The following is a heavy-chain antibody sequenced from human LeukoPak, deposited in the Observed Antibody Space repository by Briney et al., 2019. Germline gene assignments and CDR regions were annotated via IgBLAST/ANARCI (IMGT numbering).Heavy chain of an antibody. CDR2: IDYSENT. CDR3: ARRLRITMIRGENYYGMDL. Sequence: SETLSLTCTVSGGSISSSSYYWGWIRQPPGKGLEWIGTIDYSENTYYNPSLKSRVTISVDTSKNQFSLRLSSVTAADTAVYYCARRLRITMIRGENYYGMDLWGQGTTVTVSS. CDR1: GGSISSSSYY. V-gene: IGHV4-39*01. D-gene: IGHD3-10*01. J-gene: IGHJ6*02.